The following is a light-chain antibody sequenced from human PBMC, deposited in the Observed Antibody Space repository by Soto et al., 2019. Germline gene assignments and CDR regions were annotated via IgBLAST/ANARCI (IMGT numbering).Light chain of an antibody. J-gene: IGLJ2*01. CDR3: AAWDDSLNGYVV. CDR2: NSR. CDR1: SSNIGSNP. Sequence: QSVLTQPPSASGTPGQRVTISCSGSSSNIGSNPVNWYQQVPGTAPKLLIYNSRQRPSGVPDRFSGSKSGPSASLAISGLQSEDEAEYYCAAWDDSLNGYVVFGGGTQLTVL. V-gene: IGLV1-44*01.